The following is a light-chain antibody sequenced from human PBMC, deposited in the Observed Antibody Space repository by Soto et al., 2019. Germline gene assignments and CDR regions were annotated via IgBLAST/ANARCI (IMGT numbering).Light chain of an antibody. Sequence: QSALTQPPSASGSPGQSVTISCTGTSSDVGGYNSVSWYQQHPGKAPKLMIYEVTKRPSGVPDRFSGSKSGNTAYLTVSGLQAEDEADYYCSSYTGSNSFVFGTGTKVTVL. V-gene: IGLV2-8*01. CDR3: SSYTGSNSFV. CDR2: EVT. CDR1: SSDVGGYNS. J-gene: IGLJ1*01.